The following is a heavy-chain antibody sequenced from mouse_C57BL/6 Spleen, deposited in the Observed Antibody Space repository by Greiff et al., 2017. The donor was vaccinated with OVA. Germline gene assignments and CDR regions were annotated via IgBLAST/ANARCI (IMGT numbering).Heavy chain of an antibody. CDR1: GYSITSGYD. J-gene: IGHJ3*01. V-gene: IGHV3-1*01. Sequence: EVQLQESGPGMVKPSQSLSLTCTVTGYSITSGYDWHWIRHFPGNKLEWMGYISYSGSTNYNPSLKSRISITHDTSKNHFFLKLNSVTTEDTATYYCARGGDGNYSWFAYWGQGTLVTVSA. D-gene: IGHD2-1*01. CDR2: ISYSGST. CDR3: ARGGDGNYSWFAY.